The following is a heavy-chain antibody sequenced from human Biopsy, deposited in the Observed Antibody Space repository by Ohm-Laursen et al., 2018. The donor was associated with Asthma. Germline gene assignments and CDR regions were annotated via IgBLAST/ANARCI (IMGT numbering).Heavy chain of an antibody. CDR3: ARGDSSNWSHYYFDY. D-gene: IGHD3-22*01. V-gene: IGHV3-30*03. CDR1: GFAFSSYG. J-gene: IGHJ4*02. Sequence: SLRLSCAASGFAFSSYGMHWVRQAPGKGLEWVAVISYDGSNKYYADSVKGRFTISRDNSKNTLYLQMNSLRAEDTAVYYCARGDSSNWSHYYFDYWGQGTLVTVSS. CDR2: ISYDGSNK.